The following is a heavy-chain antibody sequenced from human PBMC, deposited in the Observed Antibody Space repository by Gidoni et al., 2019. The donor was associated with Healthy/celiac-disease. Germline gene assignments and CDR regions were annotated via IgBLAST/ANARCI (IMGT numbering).Heavy chain of an antibody. Sequence: QVQLQQWGAGLLKPSETLSLTCAVYGGSFSGSYWSWIRQPPGKGLAWIGEIKHSGSTNYNPSLKSRVTISVDTSKNQFSLKLSSVTAADTAVYYCARRRLGYCSGGSCPNLDYWGQGTLVTVSS. CDR2: IKHSGST. J-gene: IGHJ4*02. CDR3: ARRRLGYCSGGSCPNLDY. V-gene: IGHV4-34*01. CDR1: GGSFSGSY. D-gene: IGHD2-15*01.